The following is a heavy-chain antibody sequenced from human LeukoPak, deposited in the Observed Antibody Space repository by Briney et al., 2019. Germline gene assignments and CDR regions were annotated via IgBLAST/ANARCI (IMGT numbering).Heavy chain of an antibody. Sequence: PSETLSLTCTVSGGSISSDYWTWIRQPPTKGLEWIGYIYYNGATSYKPSLKRRVTMSVETSKKHFSLKMTSVTAADTAVYYCARYGGSGWVIDNWGQGTLVTVSS. J-gene: IGHJ4*02. CDR1: GGSISSDY. CDR3: ARYGGSGWVIDN. CDR2: IYYNGAT. D-gene: IGHD6-19*01. V-gene: IGHV4-59*08.